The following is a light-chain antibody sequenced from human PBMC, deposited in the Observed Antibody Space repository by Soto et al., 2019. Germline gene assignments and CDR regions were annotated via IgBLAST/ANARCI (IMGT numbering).Light chain of an antibody. V-gene: IGKV1D-13*01. CDR2: DAS. CDR3: QQFNNYPHVIT. J-gene: IGKJ5*01. CDR1: QVIISA. Sequence: AIQLTQSPSSLSASVGDRVTITCRASQVIISALAWYQQKPGQAPKLLIYDASTLESGVPSRFSGSGSGTDFTLTISSLQPEDFATYYCQQFNNYPHVITFGQGTRLEIK.